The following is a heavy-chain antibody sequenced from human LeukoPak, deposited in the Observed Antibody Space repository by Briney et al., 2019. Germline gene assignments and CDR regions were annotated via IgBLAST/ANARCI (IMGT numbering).Heavy chain of an antibody. CDR2: ISWNSGSI. Sequence: PGGSLRLSCAASGFTFDDYAMHWVRQAPGKGLEWVSGISWNSGSIGYADSVKGRFTISRDNAKNSLYLQMNSLRAEDTALYYCAKDGIWDYGSGSYYVPFDYWGQGTLVTVSS. J-gene: IGHJ4*02. V-gene: IGHV3-9*01. CDR1: GFTFDDYA. CDR3: AKDGIWDYGSGSYYVPFDY. D-gene: IGHD3-10*01.